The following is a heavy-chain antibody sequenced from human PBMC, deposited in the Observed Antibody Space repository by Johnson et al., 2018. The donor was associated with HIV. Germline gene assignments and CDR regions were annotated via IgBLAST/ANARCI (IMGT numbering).Heavy chain of an antibody. CDR2: ISYDGRNT. Sequence: QVQLVESGGGLLQPGGSLRLSCASSGFTSTSYTMHWVRQAPGKGLEWVSLISYDGRNTYYADSVKGRFTISRDNSKNTLYLQMNSLRAEDTAVYYCARDLAGHNAFDIWGQGTMVTVSS. V-gene: IGHV3-30*14. CDR1: GFTSTSYT. D-gene: IGHD6-19*01. CDR3: ARDLAGHNAFDI. J-gene: IGHJ3*02.